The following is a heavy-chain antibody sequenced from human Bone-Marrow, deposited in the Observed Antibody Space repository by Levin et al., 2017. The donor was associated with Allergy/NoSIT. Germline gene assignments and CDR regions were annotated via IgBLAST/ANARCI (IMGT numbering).Heavy chain of an antibody. CDR1: GFTFSTYA. D-gene: IGHD3-10*01. V-gene: IGHV3-48*01. CDR2: ISSGSGTI. Sequence: GGSLRLSCPASGFTFSTYAMSWVCQSPGKGLEWVSYISSGSGTIYYADSVKGRFTISRGNAKNSLYLQMNSLRAEDTAVYYCARDRGASGSYYTLDYWGQGTLVTVSS. CDR3: ARDRGASGSYYTLDY. J-gene: IGHJ4*02.